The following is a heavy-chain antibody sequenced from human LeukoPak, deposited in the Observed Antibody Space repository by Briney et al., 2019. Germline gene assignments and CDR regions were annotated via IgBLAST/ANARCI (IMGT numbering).Heavy chain of an antibody. CDR3: TRRRDSGSLQHFDY. J-gene: IGHJ4*02. CDR1: GFTFSDYY. CDR2: ISSSGTTI. Sequence: GGSLRLSCAASGFTFSDYYMSWIRQAPGKGLEWVSYISSSGTTIYYADSVKGRFTISRDNAKNSLYLQMNSLRAEDTAVYYCTRRRDSGSLQHFDYWGQGTLVTVSS. D-gene: IGHD1-26*01. V-gene: IGHV3-11*01.